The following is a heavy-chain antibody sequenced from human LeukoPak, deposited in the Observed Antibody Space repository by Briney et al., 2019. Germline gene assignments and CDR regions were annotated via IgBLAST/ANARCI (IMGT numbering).Heavy chain of an antibody. V-gene: IGHV1-46*01. CDR1: GYIFTSYH. CDR2: IKLSGGST. D-gene: IGHD5-24*01. J-gene: IGHJ4*02. Sequence: ASVKVSCKASGYIFTSYHMHWVRQAPGQGLEWMGIIKLSGGSTSYAQNFQGRVNMTRDMSTSTVYMELSSLRSEDTAVYYCARDRDGYNGGDYWGQGTLVTVSS. CDR3: ARDRDGYNGGDY.